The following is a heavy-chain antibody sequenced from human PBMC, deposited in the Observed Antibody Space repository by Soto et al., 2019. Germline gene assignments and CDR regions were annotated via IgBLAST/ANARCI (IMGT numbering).Heavy chain of an antibody. J-gene: IGHJ3*02. CDR2: IYHTGST. D-gene: IGHD3-16*01. CDR3: ARDSAITYGGVSAFDI. Sequence: SETLSLTCAVSGGSISGGGYSWSWIRQPPGKGLEWIGYIYHTGSTYYNPSLKSRVTISVDTSKNQFSLKLSSVTAADTAVYYFARDSAITYGGVSAFDICGHVTMGT. CDR1: GGSISGGGYS. V-gene: IGHV4-30-2*01.